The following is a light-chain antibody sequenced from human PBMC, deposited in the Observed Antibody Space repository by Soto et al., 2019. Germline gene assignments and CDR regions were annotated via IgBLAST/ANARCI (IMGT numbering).Light chain of an antibody. CDR2: DAS. CDR3: QQRSNWPIT. Sequence: EIVLTQSPATLSLSPGERATLSCRASQSVSSYLAWYQQKPGQAPRLLIYDASNRDPGIPARFSGSGSGTDFTLTINSLEPEDFAVYYCQQRSNWPITFGQGTRLEIK. J-gene: IGKJ5*01. V-gene: IGKV3-11*01. CDR1: QSVSSY.